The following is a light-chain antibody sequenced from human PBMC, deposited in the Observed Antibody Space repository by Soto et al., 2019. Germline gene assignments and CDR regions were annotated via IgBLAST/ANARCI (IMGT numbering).Light chain of an antibody. J-gene: IGKJ1*01. CDR3: LQYDSYSWT. CDR2: DAS. Sequence: DIQMTQSPSTLSASVGDRVTITCRASQSISSWLAWYQQKPGKAPKLLIFDASSLKSGVPSTFSGSGSRTEFTLTISSLQPDDVATYYCLQYDSYSWTFGQGTKVDI. V-gene: IGKV1-5*01. CDR1: QSISSW.